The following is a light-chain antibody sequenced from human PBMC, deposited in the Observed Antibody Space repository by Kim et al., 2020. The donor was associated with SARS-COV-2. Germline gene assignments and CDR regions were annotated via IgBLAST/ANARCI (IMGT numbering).Light chain of an antibody. Sequence: SELTQPPSASGTPGQRVTISCSGSSSNIGTNSVNWYQQLPGTAPKLVIYTNNQRPSGVPDRFSGSKSGTSASLAISGLQSEDEADYYCAAWDDSLNGVV. V-gene: IGLV1-44*01. CDR2: TNN. J-gene: IGLJ2*01. CDR3: AAWDDSLNGVV. CDR1: SSNIGTNS.